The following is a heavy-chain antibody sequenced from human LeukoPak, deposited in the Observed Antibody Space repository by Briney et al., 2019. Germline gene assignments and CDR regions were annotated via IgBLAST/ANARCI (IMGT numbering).Heavy chain of an antibody. J-gene: IGHJ5*02. CDR1: GYTFTGYY. CDR3: ARGLVEPYSSSWYNWFDP. Sequence: VASVKVSCKASGYTFTGYYMHWVRQAPGQGLEWMGGIIPIFGTANYAQKFQGRVTITTDESTSTAYMELSSLRSEDTAVYYCARGLVEPYSSSWYNWFDPWGQGTLVTVSS. D-gene: IGHD6-13*01. V-gene: IGHV1-69*05. CDR2: IIPIFGTA.